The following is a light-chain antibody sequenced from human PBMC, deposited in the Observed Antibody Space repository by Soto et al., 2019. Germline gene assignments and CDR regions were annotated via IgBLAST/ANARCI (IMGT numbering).Light chain of an antibody. CDR2: AAS. Sequence: DIQMTQSPSPLSASVGDRVTITCRASQSVSTYLNWYQQRLGEAPKLLSYAASTLQSGVPSRFSASGSGTDFTLTISSLQPEDFGTYYCQQSYSPPFAFGPGTKVDIK. V-gene: IGKV1-39*01. CDR3: QQSYSPPFA. J-gene: IGKJ3*01. CDR1: QSVSTY.